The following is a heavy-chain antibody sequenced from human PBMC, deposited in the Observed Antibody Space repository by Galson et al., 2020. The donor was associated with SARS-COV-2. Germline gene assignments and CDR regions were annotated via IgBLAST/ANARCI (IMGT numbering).Heavy chain of an antibody. J-gene: IGHJ6*02. CDR2: IYYSGST. Sequence: SETLSLTCTVSGGSISSGGYYWSWIRQHPGKGLEWIGYIYYSGSTYYNPSLKSRVTISVDTSKNQFSLKLSSVTAADTAVYYCAREHQGNSYGYVHGMDVWGQGTTVTVSS. D-gene: IGHD5-18*01. CDR1: GGSISSGGYY. CDR3: AREHQGNSYGYVHGMDV. V-gene: IGHV4-31*03.